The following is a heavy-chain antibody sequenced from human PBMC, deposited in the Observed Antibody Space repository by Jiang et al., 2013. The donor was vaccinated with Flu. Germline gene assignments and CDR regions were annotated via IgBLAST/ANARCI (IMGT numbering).Heavy chain of an antibody. Sequence: VQLLESGGGLVQPGRSLRLSCAASGFTFDDYAMHWVRQAPGKGLEWVSGISWNSGSIGYADSVKGRFTISRDNAKNSLYLQMNSLRAEDTALYYCAKPGPRXSSSWYYFDYWGQGTLVTVSS. V-gene: IGHV3-9*01. CDR1: GFTFDDYA. CDR3: AKPGPRXSSSWYYFDY. J-gene: IGHJ4*02. CDR2: ISWNSGSI. D-gene: IGHD6-13*01.